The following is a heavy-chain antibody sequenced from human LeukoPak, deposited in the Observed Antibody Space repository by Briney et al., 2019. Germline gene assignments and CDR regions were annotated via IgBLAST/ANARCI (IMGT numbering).Heavy chain of an antibody. CDR3: AKDDTRGYYYDSSGPAFDI. J-gene: IGHJ3*02. Sequence: GGSLRLSCAASGFTFADYAMHWVRQAPGKGLEWVSGIRWNSGSIGYADSVKSRFTISRDNAKNSLYLQMNSLRAQDMALYYCAKDDTRGYYYDSSGPAFDIWGQGTMVTVSS. V-gene: IGHV3-9*03. D-gene: IGHD3-22*01. CDR2: IRWNSGSI. CDR1: GFTFADYA.